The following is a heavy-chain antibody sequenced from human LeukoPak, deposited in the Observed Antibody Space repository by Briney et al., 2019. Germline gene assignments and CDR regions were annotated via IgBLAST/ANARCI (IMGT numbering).Heavy chain of an antibody. CDR3: AKVFWSYFDY. D-gene: IGHD3-9*01. J-gene: IGHJ4*02. V-gene: IGHV3-23*01. Sequence: PGGSLRLSCAASGFTFSSYAMSWVRQAPGKGLEWVSAISDSGFGTYYADSVKGRFTISRDNSKNTLYLQMNSLRAEDTALYYCAKVFWSYFDYWGQGTLVTVSS. CDR1: GFTFSSYA. CDR2: ISDSGFGT.